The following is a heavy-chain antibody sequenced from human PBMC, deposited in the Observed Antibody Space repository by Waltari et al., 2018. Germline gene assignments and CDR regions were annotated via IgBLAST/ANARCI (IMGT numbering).Heavy chain of an antibody. D-gene: IGHD3-3*01. CDR2: VSGSGSSI. Sequence: EVQLLESGGGLVQSGGSLRLSCAASGFTFNTYAMNWVRQAPGKGLEWVSTVSGSGSSIYYADSVKGRFTISRDNSKSTLYLQMSSLRVEDTAVYYCANDGEHWGQGTLVTVSS. V-gene: IGHV3-23*01. J-gene: IGHJ4*02. CDR3: ANDGEH. CDR1: GFTFNTYA.